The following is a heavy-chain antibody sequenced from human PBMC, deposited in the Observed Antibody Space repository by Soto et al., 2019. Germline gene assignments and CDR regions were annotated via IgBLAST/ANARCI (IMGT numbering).Heavy chain of an antibody. Sequence: ASVKVSCKASGYTFTGYYMHWVRQAPGQGLEWMGWINPNSGCTNYAQKFQGWVTMTRDTSISTAYMELSRLRSDDTAVYYCARSLRYYYDSSGPHPIDYWGQGTLVTVSS. CDR3: ARSLRYYYDSSGPHPIDY. V-gene: IGHV1-2*04. CDR2: INPNSGCT. CDR1: GYTFTGYY. D-gene: IGHD3-22*01. J-gene: IGHJ4*02.